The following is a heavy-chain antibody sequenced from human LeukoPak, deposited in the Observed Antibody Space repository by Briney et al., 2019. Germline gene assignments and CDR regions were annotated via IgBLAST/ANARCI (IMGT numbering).Heavy chain of an antibody. CDR2: IYYSGST. D-gene: IGHD2-2*02. CDR1: GGSISSYY. Sequence: SETLSLTCTVSGGSISSYYWSWIRQPPGKGLEWIGYIYYSGSTNYNPSLKSRVTISVDTSKNQFSLELSSVTAADTAEYYCARDPHIECSSTSCYTGIYFDYWGQGTLVTVSS. CDR3: ARDPHIECSSTSCYTGIYFDY. J-gene: IGHJ4*02. V-gene: IGHV4-59*01.